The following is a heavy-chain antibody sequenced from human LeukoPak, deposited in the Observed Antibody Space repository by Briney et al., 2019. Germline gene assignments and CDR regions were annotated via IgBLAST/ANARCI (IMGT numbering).Heavy chain of an antibody. V-gene: IGHV3-11*04. Sequence: GGSLRLSCAASGFTFSDYYMSWVRQAPGKGLEWLSDISISGSTTYYADSVKGRFTISRDNAKNTLYLQMNSLRAEDTAVYYCAATRYYYYMDVWGKGTTVTVSS. J-gene: IGHJ6*03. CDR2: ISISGSTT. CDR1: GFTFSDYY. CDR3: AATRYYYYMDV. D-gene: IGHD1-1*01.